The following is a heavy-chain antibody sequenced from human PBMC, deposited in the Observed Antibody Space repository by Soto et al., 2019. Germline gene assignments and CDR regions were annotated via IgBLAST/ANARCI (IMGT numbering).Heavy chain of an antibody. Sequence: GGSLRLSXAASGFTFSSYEMNWVRQAPGKGLEWVSYISSSGSTIYYADSVKGRFTISRDNAKNSLYLQMNSLRAEDTAVYYCAREEDYDYVWGSYRQAFDIWGQGTMVTVSS. J-gene: IGHJ3*02. D-gene: IGHD3-16*02. CDR3: AREEDYDYVWGSYRQAFDI. CDR1: GFTFSSYE. V-gene: IGHV3-48*03. CDR2: ISSSGSTI.